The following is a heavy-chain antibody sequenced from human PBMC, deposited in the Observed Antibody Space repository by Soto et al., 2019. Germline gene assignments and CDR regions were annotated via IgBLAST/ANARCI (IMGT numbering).Heavy chain of an antibody. Sequence: DPGKGLEWVSSISGRGVDTLYADSVKGRFTISRDNSRNTLYLQVNSLRAEDTAVYYCEKDQAVVTLFDHWGEGILVTVYS. D-gene: IGHD2-21*02. CDR3: EKDQAVVTLFDH. V-gene: IGHV3-23*01. J-gene: IGHJ4*02. CDR2: ISGRGVDT.